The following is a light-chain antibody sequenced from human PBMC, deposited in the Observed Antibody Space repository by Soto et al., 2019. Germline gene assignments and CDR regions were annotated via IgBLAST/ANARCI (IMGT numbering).Light chain of an antibody. V-gene: IGKV3-20*01. CDR2: SAS. CDR1: QCVSSNY. Sequence: EIVLTQSPGTLSLSPGERVTLSCRASQCVSSNYFAWYKQKPGQAPRLLIYSASSRATGIPDRFSGSGSGTDFTLTINRLEPEDFVVYYCQQYGGSPRVTFGGGTKVEIK. J-gene: IGKJ4*01. CDR3: QQYGGSPRVT.